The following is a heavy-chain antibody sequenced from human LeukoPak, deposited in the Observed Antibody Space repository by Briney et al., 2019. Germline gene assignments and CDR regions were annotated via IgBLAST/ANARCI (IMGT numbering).Heavy chain of an antibody. D-gene: IGHD4-17*01. J-gene: IGHJ6*02. Sequence: GGSLRLSCAASGFTFSSYAMSWVRQAPGKGLEWVSAISGSGGSTYYADSVKGRFTISRDNSKNTLYLQMNSLRAEDTAVYYCAKGPRYGDYGIYYYYGMDVWGQGTTVTVSS. V-gene: IGHV3-23*01. CDR3: AKGPRYGDYGIYYYYGMDV. CDR1: GFTFSSYA. CDR2: ISGSGGST.